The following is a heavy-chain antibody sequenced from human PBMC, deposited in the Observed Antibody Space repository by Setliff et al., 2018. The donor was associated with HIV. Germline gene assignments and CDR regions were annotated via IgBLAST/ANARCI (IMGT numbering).Heavy chain of an antibody. V-gene: IGHV5-51*01. CDR3: VRRAKVTSSSYKYFDS. J-gene: IGHJ4*02. CDR2: IYPGDSDT. CDR1: GYNFLTQW. Sequence: GESLKISCEASGYNFLTQWIGWVRQKPGKGLEWVGIIYPGDSDTTYSPAFQGQVTISADKSINSAYLQWDSLKASDSAVYYCVRRAKVTSSSYKYFDSWGQGTLVTVSS. D-gene: IGHD2-21*02.